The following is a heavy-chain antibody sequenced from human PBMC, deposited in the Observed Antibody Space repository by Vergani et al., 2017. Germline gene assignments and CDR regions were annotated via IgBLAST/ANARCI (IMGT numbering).Heavy chain of an antibody. CDR1: GGSISSGGYS. J-gene: IGHJ3*02. CDR2: IYHSGST. CDR3: AGRRQSTDAFDI. Sequence: QVQLQESGPGLVKPSETLSLTCTVSGGSISSGGYSWSWIRQPPGKGLEWIGYIYHSGSTYYNPSLKSRVTISEDRSKNQFSLKLSSVTAVDTAVYYCAGRRQSTDAFDIWGQGTMVTVSS. D-gene: IGHD5-24*01. V-gene: IGHV4-30-2*01.